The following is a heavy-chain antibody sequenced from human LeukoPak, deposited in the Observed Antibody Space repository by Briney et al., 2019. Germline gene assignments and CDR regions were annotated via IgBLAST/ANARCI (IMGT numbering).Heavy chain of an antibody. Sequence: PGGSLRLSCAASGFTFSSYAMHWVRQAPGKGLEWVAVISYDGSNKYYADSVKGRFTISRDNSKNTLYLQMNSLRAEDTAVYYCARDALKFGVPAASAFDYWGQGTLVTVSS. J-gene: IGHJ4*02. V-gene: IGHV3-30-3*01. CDR1: GFTFSSYA. D-gene: IGHD2-2*01. CDR3: ARDALKFGVPAASAFDY. CDR2: ISYDGSNK.